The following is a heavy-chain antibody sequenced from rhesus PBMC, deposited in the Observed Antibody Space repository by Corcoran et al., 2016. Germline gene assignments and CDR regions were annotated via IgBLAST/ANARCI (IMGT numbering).Heavy chain of an antibody. Sequence: QVQLQESGPGLVKPSETLSLTCAVSGYSISSGYYWSWIRQPPGKGLEWIGYIPYSGKTKYNPSRKSRVTISRDTSKNQFSLKLSSVTAADTAVYFCARGEIFGLVRFRYNSLDVWGREFWSPSPQ. CDR3: ARGEIFGLVRFRYNSLDV. CDR2: IPYSGKT. V-gene: IGHV4-122*02. J-gene: IGHJ5-2*01. CDR1: GYSISSGYY. D-gene: IGHD3-3*01.